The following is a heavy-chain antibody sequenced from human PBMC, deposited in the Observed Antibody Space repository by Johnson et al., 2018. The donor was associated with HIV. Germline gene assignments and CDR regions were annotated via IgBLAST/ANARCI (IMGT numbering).Heavy chain of an antibody. D-gene: IGHD3-10*01. CDR2: IKSKTDGGTT. CDR1: GFTFSNAW. CDR3: TTDVELAGLWFGELWDDAFDI. Sequence: VHLVESGGGLVKPGGSLRLSCAASGFTFSNAWMSWVRQAPGKGLEWVGRIKSKTDGGTTDYAAPVKGRFTISRDDSKNMLYLQMNSLKTEDTALFYCTTDVELAGLWFGELWDDAFDIWCQGTMVTVSS. J-gene: IGHJ3*02. V-gene: IGHV3-15*01.